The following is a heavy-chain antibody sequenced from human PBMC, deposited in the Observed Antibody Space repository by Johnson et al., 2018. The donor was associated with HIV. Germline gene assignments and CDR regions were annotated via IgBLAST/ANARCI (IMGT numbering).Heavy chain of an antibody. CDR3: ARLPSGDSRDAFDI. D-gene: IGHD5-18*01. V-gene: IGHV3-30*04. J-gene: IGHJ3*02. CDR1: GFTFSSYP. CDR2: ISYDGNSK. Sequence: QEKLVESGGGVVQPVRSLRLSCAASGFTFSSYPMHWVRQAPGKGLEWVAFISYDGNSKYFADSVKGRFTISRDNSKNTLYLQMNSLRPEDTAVYYCARLPSGDSRDAFDIGGQGTMVTVSS.